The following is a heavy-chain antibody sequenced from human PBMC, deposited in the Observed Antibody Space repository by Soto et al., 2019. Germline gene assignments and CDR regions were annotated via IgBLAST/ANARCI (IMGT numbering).Heavy chain of an antibody. J-gene: IGHJ6*02. CDR1: GFTFSSYA. D-gene: IGHD6-19*01. Sequence: QVQLVESGGGVVQPGRSLRLSCAASGFTFSSYAMHWVRQAPGKGLEWVAVISYDGSNKYYADSVKGRFTISRDNSKNTLYLQMNSLRAEDTAVYYCARVKGGSGSSGWPNYDYYYGMDVWGQGTTVTVSS. CDR2: ISYDGSNK. V-gene: IGHV3-30-3*01. CDR3: ARVKGGSGSSGWPNYDYYYGMDV.